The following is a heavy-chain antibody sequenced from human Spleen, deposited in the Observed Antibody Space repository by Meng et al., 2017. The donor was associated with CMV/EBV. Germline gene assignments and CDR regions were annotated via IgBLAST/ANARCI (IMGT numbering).Heavy chain of an antibody. CDR3: AGSYGYCSSTSCSYYYYAMDV. CDR1: GGYFSGYY. CDR2: INHSGST. V-gene: IGHV4-34*09. J-gene: IGHJ6*02. Sequence: LRLSCAVDGGYFSGYYWSWIRQPPGKGLEWIGEINHSGSTYYNPSLKSRVTISVDTSKNQFSLKLSSVTAADTAVYYCAGSYGYCSSTSCSYYYYAMDVWGQGTTVTVSS. D-gene: IGHD2-2*01.